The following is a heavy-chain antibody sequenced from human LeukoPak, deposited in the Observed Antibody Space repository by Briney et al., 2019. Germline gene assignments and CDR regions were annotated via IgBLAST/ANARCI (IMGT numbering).Heavy chain of an antibody. Sequence: SQTLSLTCTVSGGSISSGDYYWSWIRQPPGKGLEWIGYIYYSGSTYYNPSLKSRVTISVDTSKNQFSLKLSSVTAADTAVYYCARRRVPDYSSYYWFDPWGQGTLVTVSS. V-gene: IGHV4-30-4*01. CDR3: ARRRVPDYSSYYWFDP. D-gene: IGHD4-11*01. CDR2: IYYSGST. J-gene: IGHJ5*02. CDR1: GGSISSGDYY.